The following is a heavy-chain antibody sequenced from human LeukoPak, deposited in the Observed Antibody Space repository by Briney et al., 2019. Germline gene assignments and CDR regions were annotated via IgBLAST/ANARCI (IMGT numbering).Heavy chain of an antibody. CDR1: GGTFSSYA. CDR3: ARVVGLTGYSSSWYSGYYYYMDV. Sequence: GASVKVSCTASGGTFSSYAISWVRQAPGQGLEWMGGIIPIFGTTNYAQKFQDRVTITADKSTSTAYMELSSLRSEDTAVYYCARVVGLTGYSSSWYSGYYYYMDVWGKGTTVTVS. J-gene: IGHJ6*03. CDR2: IIPIFGTT. V-gene: IGHV1-69*06. D-gene: IGHD6-13*01.